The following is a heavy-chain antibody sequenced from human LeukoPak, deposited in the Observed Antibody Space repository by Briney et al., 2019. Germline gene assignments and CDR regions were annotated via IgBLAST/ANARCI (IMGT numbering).Heavy chain of an antibody. CDR3: ARGDSSSWERLDY. J-gene: IGHJ4*02. D-gene: IGHD6-13*01. CDR1: GGSFSGYY. CDR2: INHSGST. Sequence: SETLSLTCAVYGGSFSGYYWSWIRQPPGKGLEWIGEINHSGSTNYNPSLKSRVTISVDTSKNQFSLKLSSVTAADTAVYYCARGDSSSWERLDYWGQGTLVTVSS. V-gene: IGHV4-34*01.